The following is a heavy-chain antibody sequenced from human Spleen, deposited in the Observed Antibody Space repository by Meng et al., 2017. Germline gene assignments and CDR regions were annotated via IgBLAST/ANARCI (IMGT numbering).Heavy chain of an antibody. J-gene: IGHJ4*02. CDR3: ARVGSSSWFVAD. Sequence: QVPLQESGPGLVKPSGTLSITCAVSGGSISSSNWWSWVRQSPGKGLEWIGEIYDGGSTNYNPSLKSRVTISVDKSKNQFSLKLSSVTAADTAVYYCARVGSSSWFVADWGQGTLVTVSS. CDR1: GGSISSSNW. CDR2: IYDGGST. D-gene: IGHD6-13*01. V-gene: IGHV4-4*02.